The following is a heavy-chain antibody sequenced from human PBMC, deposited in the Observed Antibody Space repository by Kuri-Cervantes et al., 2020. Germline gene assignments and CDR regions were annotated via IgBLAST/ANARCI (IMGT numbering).Heavy chain of an antibody. V-gene: IGHV1-69*13. D-gene: IGHD3-16*01. CDR2: IIPIFGTA. CDR3: ARVDPGGRWGHY. Sequence: SVKVSCKASGGTFSSYAISWVRQAPGQGLEWMGGIIPIFGTANYAQKFQGRVTITADESTSTAYMELSSLRSEDTAVYYCARVDPGGRWGHYWGQGTLVTVSS. J-gene: IGHJ4*02. CDR1: GGTFSSYA.